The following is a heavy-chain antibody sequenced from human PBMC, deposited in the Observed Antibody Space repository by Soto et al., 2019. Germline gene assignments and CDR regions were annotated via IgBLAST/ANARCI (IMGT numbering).Heavy chain of an antibody. V-gene: IGHV4-31*03. CDR3: ARSSPVVTAP. CDR2: IYYSGST. J-gene: IGHJ5*02. Sequence: QVQLQESGPGLVKPSQTLSLTCTVSGGFISSGGYYWSWIRQHPGKGLEWIGYIYYSGSTYYNPSPXGXGXIXXDTSKNQFSLTLSSVTAADTAVYYCARSSPVVTAPWGQGTLVTVSS. CDR1: GGFISSGGYY. D-gene: IGHD2-21*02.